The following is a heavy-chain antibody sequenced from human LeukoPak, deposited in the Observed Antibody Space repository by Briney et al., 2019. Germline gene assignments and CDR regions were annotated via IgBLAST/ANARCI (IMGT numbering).Heavy chain of an antibody. V-gene: IGHV1-18*04. D-gene: IGHD4-17*01. CDR2: ISTYNDNT. J-gene: IGHJ4*02. Sequence: GASVKVSCKASGYPFTSYGFSWVRQAPGQGLEWMGRISTYNDNTHYAQKLQGRVTMTTDTSTSTAYMELRSLGSDDTAVYYCARDGDYGDYFDYCGQGTLVTVSS. CDR3: ARDGDYGDYFDY. CDR1: GYPFTSYG.